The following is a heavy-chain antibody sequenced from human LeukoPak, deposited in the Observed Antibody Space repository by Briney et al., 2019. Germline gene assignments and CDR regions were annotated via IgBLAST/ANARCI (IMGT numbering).Heavy chain of an antibody. CDR1: GGPISSGDYY. CDR2: IYYSGST. CDR3: ARALVTYYYDSSGYSGLFAY. J-gene: IGHJ4*02. D-gene: IGHD3-22*01. Sequence: PSETLSLTCTVSGGPISSGDYYWSWIRQPPGKGLEWIGYIYYSGSTYYNPSLKSRVTISVDTSKNQFSLKLSSVTAADTAVYYCARALVTYYYDSSGYSGLFAYWGQGTLVTVSS. V-gene: IGHV4-30-4*08.